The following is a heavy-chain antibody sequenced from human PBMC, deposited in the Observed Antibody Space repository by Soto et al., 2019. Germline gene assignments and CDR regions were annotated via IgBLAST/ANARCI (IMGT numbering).Heavy chain of an antibody. J-gene: IGHJ4*02. CDR1: GFSFENYG. Sequence: GGSLRLSCAASGFSFENYGMHWVRQAPGMGLEWVAAIWFNGSERKYGDSVKGRFTISRDNSKNTVFLQMSSLSAEDTAVYYCVRGNGYTYGPFDNWGQGTLVTVSS. CDR3: VRGNGYTYGPFDN. V-gene: IGHV3-33*01. D-gene: IGHD5-18*01. CDR2: IWFNGSER.